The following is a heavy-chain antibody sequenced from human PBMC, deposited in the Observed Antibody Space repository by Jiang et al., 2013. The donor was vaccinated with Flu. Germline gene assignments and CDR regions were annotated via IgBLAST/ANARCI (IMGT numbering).Heavy chain of an antibody. V-gene: IGHV1-18*01. CDR2: GNT. CDR3: ARDDSSRIFDY. J-gene: IGHJ4*02. Sequence: GNTNYAQKLQGRVTMTTDTSTSTAYMELRSLRSDDTAVYYCARDDSSRIFDYWGQGTLVTVSS. D-gene: IGHD6-13*01.